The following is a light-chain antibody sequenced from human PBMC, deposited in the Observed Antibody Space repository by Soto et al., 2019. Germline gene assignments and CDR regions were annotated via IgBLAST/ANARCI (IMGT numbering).Light chain of an antibody. CDR3: SSYAGSNILYV. CDR2: EVS. CDR1: SSDVGGYNY. V-gene: IGLV2-8*01. Sequence: QSVLTQPPSASGSPGQSVTISCTGTSSDVGGYNYVSWYQQHPGKAPKLMIYEVSKRPSGVPDRFSGSKSGNTASLTVSGLQAEDEADYYCSSYAGSNILYVFGTGTK. J-gene: IGLJ1*01.